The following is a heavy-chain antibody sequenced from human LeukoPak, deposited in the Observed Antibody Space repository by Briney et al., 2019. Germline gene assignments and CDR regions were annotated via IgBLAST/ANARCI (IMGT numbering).Heavy chain of an antibody. J-gene: IGHJ4*02. D-gene: IGHD3-10*01. CDR3: ARVKSYWEDFDY. Sequence: GGSLRLSCAASGFTFSGFWMHWVRQVPGKGLVWVSRINSEGSTTTYADSVEGRFTISRDNAKNRLYLEMNSLRAEDTAVYYCARVKSYWEDFDYWGQGTLVTVSS. V-gene: IGHV3-74*03. CDR1: GFTFSGFW. CDR2: INSEGSTT.